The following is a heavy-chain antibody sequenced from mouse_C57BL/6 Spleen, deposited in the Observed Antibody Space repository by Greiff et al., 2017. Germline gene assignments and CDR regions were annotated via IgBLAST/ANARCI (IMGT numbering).Heavy chain of an antibody. J-gene: IGHJ3*01. CDR1: GYTFTDYE. CDR2: IDPETGGT. Sequence: VKLMESGAELVRPGASVTLSCKASGYTFTDYEMHWVKQTPVHGLEWIGAIDPETGGTAYNQKFKGKAILTADKSSSTAYMELRSLTSEDSAVYYCTRNYGSRTGFAYWGQGTLVTVSA. D-gene: IGHD1-1*01. V-gene: IGHV1-15*01. CDR3: TRNYGSRTGFAY.